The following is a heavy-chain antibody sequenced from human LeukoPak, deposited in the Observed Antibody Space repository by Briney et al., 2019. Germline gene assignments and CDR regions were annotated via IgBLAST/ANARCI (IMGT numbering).Heavy chain of an antibody. Sequence: GGSLRLSCAASGFTFSNYEMNWVRQAPGKGLEWISYISSSGSTIYYADSVKGRFTISRDNAKNSLYLQMNSLRVEDTAVYYCARASAPPSFYYYYGMDVWGQGTTVTVS. CDR3: ARASAPPSFYYYYGMDV. V-gene: IGHV3-48*03. CDR2: ISSSGSTI. CDR1: GFTFSNYE. J-gene: IGHJ6*02.